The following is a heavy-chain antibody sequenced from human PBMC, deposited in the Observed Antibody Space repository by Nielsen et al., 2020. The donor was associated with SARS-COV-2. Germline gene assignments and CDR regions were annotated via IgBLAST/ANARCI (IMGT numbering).Heavy chain of an antibody. CDR3: AKRSGYTSGWYGDY. Sequence: GSLRLSCAASGFTVSSNYMSWVRQAPGKGLEWVSVIYSGGSTYYADSVKGRFTVSRDNSKNTLYLQMNSLRAEDTAVYYCAKRSGYTSGWYGDYWGQGTLVTVSS. D-gene: IGHD6-19*01. CDR1: GFTVSSNY. V-gene: IGHV3-53*01. CDR2: IYSGGST. J-gene: IGHJ4*01.